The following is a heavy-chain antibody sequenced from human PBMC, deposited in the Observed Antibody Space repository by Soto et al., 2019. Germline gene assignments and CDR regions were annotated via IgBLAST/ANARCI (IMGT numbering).Heavy chain of an antibody. V-gene: IGHV1-3*01. CDR2: INAGNGNT. Sequence: QVQLVQSGAEVKKPGASVKVSCKASGYTFTSYAMHWVRQAPGQRLEWMGWINAGNGNTKYSQKFQGRVTMTRDTSASTAYMELSSLRSEDTAVYYCARAFDSSGYYHAEYFQHWGQGTLVTVSS. CDR1: GYTFTSYA. J-gene: IGHJ1*01. D-gene: IGHD3-22*01. CDR3: ARAFDSSGYYHAEYFQH.